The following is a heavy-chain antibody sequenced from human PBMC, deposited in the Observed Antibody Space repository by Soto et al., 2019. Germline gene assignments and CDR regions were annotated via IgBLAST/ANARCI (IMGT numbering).Heavy chain of an antibody. CDR1: GFTFSSYA. Sequence: GGPLPLSCAASGFTFSSYAMRWVRQAPGKGLECVSGISGSAGSTYYADSVKGRFTISRDNSKNTLYLQMNSLRAEATAGKNSGKDQISSNSSDWAQGALVTLAS. V-gene: IGHV3-23*01. D-gene: IGHD3-10*01. J-gene: IGHJ4*02. CDR3: GKDQISSNSSD. CDR2: ISGSAGST.